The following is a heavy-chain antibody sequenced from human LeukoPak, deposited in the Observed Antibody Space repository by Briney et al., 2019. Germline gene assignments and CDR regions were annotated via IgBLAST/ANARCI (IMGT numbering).Heavy chain of an antibody. CDR1: GYTFTSYG. Sequence: PGAPVKVSCKASGYTFTSYGISWVRQAPGQGLEWMGWISAYNGNTNYAQKLQGRVTMTTDTSTSTAYMELRSLRSDDTAVYYCAREGSGAKTWFPYYGMDVWGQGTTVTVSS. CDR2: ISAYNGNT. CDR3: AREGSGAKTWFPYYGMDV. V-gene: IGHV1-18*01. J-gene: IGHJ6*02. D-gene: IGHD3-10*01.